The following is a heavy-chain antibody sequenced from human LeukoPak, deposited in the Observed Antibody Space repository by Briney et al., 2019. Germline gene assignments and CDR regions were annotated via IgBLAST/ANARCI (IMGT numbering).Heavy chain of an antibody. V-gene: IGHV4-34*01. D-gene: IGHD4-17*01. J-gene: IGHJ5*02. CDR3: ARFQSPTTVTRQNWFDP. CDR2: INHSGST. Sequence: SSETLSLTCAVYGGSFCGYYWSWIRQPPGKGLEWIGEINHSGSTNYNPSLKSRVTISVDTSKNQFSLKLSSVTAADTAVYYCARFQSPTTVTRQNWFDPWGQGTLVTVSS. CDR1: GGSFCGYY.